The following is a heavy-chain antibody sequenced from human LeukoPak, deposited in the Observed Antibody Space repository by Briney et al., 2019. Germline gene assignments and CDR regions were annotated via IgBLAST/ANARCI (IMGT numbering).Heavy chain of an antibody. Sequence: SETLSLTCAVYGGSFSGYYWSWIRQPPGKGLGWIGEINHSGSTNYNPSLKSRVTISVDTSKNQFSLKLSSVTAADTAVYYCARRAVTTARSFDYWGQGTLVTVSS. CDR2: INHSGST. J-gene: IGHJ4*02. CDR3: ARRAVTTARSFDY. D-gene: IGHD4-17*01. V-gene: IGHV4-34*01. CDR1: GGSFSGYY.